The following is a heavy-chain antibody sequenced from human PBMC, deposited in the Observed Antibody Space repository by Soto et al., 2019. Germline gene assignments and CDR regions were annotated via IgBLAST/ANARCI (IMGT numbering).Heavy chain of an antibody. CDR1: GGSISSYY. J-gene: IGHJ3*02. Sequence: NPSETLSLTCTVSGGSISSYYWSWIRQPPGKGLEWIGYIYYSGSTNYNPSLKSRVTISVDTSKNQFSLKLSSVTAADTAVYYCARGSTPYDSSGYMAFDIWGQGTMVTVSS. D-gene: IGHD3-22*01. CDR3: ARGSTPYDSSGYMAFDI. V-gene: IGHV4-59*01. CDR2: IYYSGST.